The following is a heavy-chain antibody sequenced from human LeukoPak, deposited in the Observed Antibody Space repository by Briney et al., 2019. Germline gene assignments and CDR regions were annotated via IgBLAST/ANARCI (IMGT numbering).Heavy chain of an antibody. V-gene: IGHV4-39*07. CDR3: ARGGGILEWLPHSTHMDG. Sequence: SETLSLTCTVSGGSISSSSYYWSWIRQPPGKGLEWIGEINHSGSTNYNPSLKSRVTISVDTSKNQFSLKLSSVTAADTAVYHCARGGGILEWLPHSTHMDGWGKGTTVTVSS. D-gene: IGHD3-3*01. CDR1: GGSISSSSYY. CDR2: INHSGST. J-gene: IGHJ6*03.